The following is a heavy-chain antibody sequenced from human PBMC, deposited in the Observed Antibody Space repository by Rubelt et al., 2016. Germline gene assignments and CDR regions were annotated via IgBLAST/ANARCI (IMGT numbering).Heavy chain of an antibody. V-gene: IGHV3-30*14. Sequence: QVQLEESGGGVVQPGRSLRLSCAASGFPFSNYAMHWVRQAPGKGLEWVAVIHSGGTTYYADSVKGPCTISRDNSTNTVYLQMDSLRADETAVYYCARERDAFYIWGQGTMVTVSS. CDR1: GFPFSNYA. CDR3: ARERDAFYI. CDR2: IHSGGTT. J-gene: IGHJ3*02.